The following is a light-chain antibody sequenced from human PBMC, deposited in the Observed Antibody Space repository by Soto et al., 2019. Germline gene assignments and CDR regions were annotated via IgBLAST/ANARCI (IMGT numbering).Light chain of an antibody. V-gene: IGKV3-20*01. Sequence: EIVLTQSPGTLSLSPGERATLSCRASQSVSSSYLAWYQQKPGQAPRLLIYGASSRATGIPDRFSGSGSGTDFTLTISRLEPEDFAVYYCQQYGSSPTFGQGPKVDI. CDR2: GAS. CDR1: QSVSSSY. CDR3: QQYGSSPT. J-gene: IGKJ1*01.